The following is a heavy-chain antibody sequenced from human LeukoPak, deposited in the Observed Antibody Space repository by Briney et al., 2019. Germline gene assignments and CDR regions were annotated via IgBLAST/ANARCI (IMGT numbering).Heavy chain of an antibody. Sequence: SSETLSLTCTVSGGSISSSSYYWGWIRQPPGKGLEWIGSIYYSGSTYYNPSLKSRVTISVDTSKNQFSLKLSSVTAADTAVYYCARVRRDFWSGYYTGNHGYWFDPWGQGTLVTVSS. D-gene: IGHD3-3*01. CDR2: IYYSGST. J-gene: IGHJ5*02. CDR1: GGSISSSSYY. V-gene: IGHV4-39*07. CDR3: ARVRRDFWSGYYTGNHGYWFDP.